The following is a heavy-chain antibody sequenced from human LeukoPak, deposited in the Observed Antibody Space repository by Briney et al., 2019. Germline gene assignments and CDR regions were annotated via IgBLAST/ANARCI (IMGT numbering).Heavy chain of an antibody. J-gene: IGHJ4*02. CDR2: IYYSGST. D-gene: IGHD6-13*01. CDR3: ARQYEQLVLVYFDY. Sequence: SETLSLTCTVSGGSISSSSYYWGWIRQLPGKGLEWIGSIYYSGSTYYNPSLKSRVTISVDTSKNQFSLKLSSVTAADTAVYYCARQYEQLVLVYFDYWGQGTLVTVSS. CDR1: GGSISSSSYY. V-gene: IGHV4-39*01.